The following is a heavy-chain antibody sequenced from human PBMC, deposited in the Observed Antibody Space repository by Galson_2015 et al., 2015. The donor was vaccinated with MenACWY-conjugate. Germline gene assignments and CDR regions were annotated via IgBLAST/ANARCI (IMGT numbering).Heavy chain of an antibody. CDR1: GYSFTSYW. V-gene: IGHV5-51*01. D-gene: IGHD3-9*01. CDR2: IYPGDSDT. CDR3: ARHPPRSYYDILTGRNYYYYGMDV. Sequence: QSGAEVKKPGESLKISCKGSGYSFTSYWIGWVRQMPGKGLEWMGIIYPGDSDTRYSPSFQGQVTISADKSISTAYLQWSSLKASDTAMYYCARHPPRSYYDILTGRNYYYYGMDVWGQGTTVTVSS. J-gene: IGHJ6*02.